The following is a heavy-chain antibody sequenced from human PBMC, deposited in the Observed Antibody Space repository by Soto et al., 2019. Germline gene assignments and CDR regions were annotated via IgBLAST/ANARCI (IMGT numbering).Heavy chain of an antibody. Sequence: SETLSVTCTVSCGSSSSSSYYCGWIRQPPGKGLEWIGSIYYSGSTYYNPSLKSRVTISVDTSKNQFSLKLSSVTAADPAVYYCARGWDWFAPRGHGTLVTVSS. CDR2: IYYSGST. CDR3: ARGWDWFAP. J-gene: IGHJ5*02. D-gene: IGHD1-26*01. V-gene: IGHV4-39*01. CDR1: CGSSSSSSYY.